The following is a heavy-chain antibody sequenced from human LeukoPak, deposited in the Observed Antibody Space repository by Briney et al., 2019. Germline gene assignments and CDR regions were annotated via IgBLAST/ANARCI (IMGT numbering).Heavy chain of an antibody. CDR2: ISGSGGST. J-gene: IGHJ4*02. V-gene: IGHV3-23*01. CDR3: AVIYGDYDYFDY. CDR1: GFTFSSYA. D-gene: IGHD4-17*01. Sequence: PGGSLRLSCAASGFTFSSYAMSWVRQAPGKGLEWVSAISGSGGSTYYADSVKGRFTISRDNSKNTLYLQMNSLRAEDTAVYYCAVIYGDYDYFDYWGQGTLVTVSP.